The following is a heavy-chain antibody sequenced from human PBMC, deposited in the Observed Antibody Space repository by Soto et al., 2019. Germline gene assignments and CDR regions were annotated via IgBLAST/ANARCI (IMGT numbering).Heavy chain of an antibody. J-gene: IGHJ5*02. CDR3: ARSPSRTNYADCFDP. Sequence: EVQVVEAGGGLVQPGGSLRLSCAASGFIVSSSYMSWVRQARGKGLEWVAVIYSAGSTYYADSVKGRFTIYRDSSKNTLYLQMDRLRAEDTAVYYCARSPSRTNYADCFDPWGQGTLVTVSS. CDR2: IYSAGST. D-gene: IGHD4-4*01. CDR1: GFIVSSSY. V-gene: IGHV3-66*01.